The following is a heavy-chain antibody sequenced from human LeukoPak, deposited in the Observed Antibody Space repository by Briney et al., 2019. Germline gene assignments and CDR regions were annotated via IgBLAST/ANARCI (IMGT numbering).Heavy chain of an antibody. J-gene: IGHJ4*02. CDR3: ARGRYTNGQFDY. D-gene: IGHD2-8*01. CDR2: IYYSGST. CDR1: GGSISSSSYY. Sequence: PSETLSLTCTVSGGSISSSSYYWGWIRQPPGKGLEWIGSIYYSGSTYYNPSLKSRVTISVDTSKSQFSLRLTSVTAADTAVYYCARGRYTNGQFDYWGQGTLVTVSS. V-gene: IGHV4-39*01.